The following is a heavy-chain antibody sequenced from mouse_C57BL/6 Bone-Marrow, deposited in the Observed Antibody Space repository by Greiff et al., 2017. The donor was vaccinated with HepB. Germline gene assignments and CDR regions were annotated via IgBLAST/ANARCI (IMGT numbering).Heavy chain of an antibody. V-gene: IGHV1-55*01. CDR1: GYTFTSYW. Sequence: QVQLQQPGAELVKPGASVKMSCKASGYTFTSYWITWVKQRPGQGLEWIGDIYPGSGSTNYNEKFKSKATLTVDTSSSTAYMQLSSLTSEDSAVYYCATPPGSPWYFDVWGTGTTVTVSS. CDR3: ATPPGSPWYFDV. J-gene: IGHJ1*03. CDR2: IYPGSGST. D-gene: IGHD1-1*02.